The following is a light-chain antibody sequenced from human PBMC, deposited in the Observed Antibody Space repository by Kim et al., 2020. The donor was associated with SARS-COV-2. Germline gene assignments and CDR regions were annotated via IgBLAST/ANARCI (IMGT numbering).Light chain of an antibody. CDR3: QQSDITPYT. CDR1: RSIGNH. CDR2: AAS. Sequence: DIQMTQSPSSLSASVGDRVTITCRASRSIGNHLNWYQQRPGKAPNLLIYAASNLQTGVSSRFSGSESGTDFTLSIRNLQPEESATDYCQQSDITPYTFGQETKLEIK. V-gene: IGKV1-39*01. J-gene: IGKJ2*01.